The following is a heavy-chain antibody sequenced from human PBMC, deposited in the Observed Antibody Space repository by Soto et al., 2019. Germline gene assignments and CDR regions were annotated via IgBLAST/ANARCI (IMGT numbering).Heavy chain of an antibody. J-gene: IGHJ4*02. CDR3: GRPFVYSGYVLVY. D-gene: IGHD5-12*01. CDR2: ISYDGSNK. CDR1: GFTFSSYA. V-gene: IGHV3-30-3*01. Sequence: GGSLRLSCAASGFTFSSYAMHWVRQAPGKGLEWVAVISYDGSNKYYADSVKGRFTISRDNSKNTLYLQMNSLRAEDTAVYYSGRPFVYSGYVLVYGGQETLVTVSS.